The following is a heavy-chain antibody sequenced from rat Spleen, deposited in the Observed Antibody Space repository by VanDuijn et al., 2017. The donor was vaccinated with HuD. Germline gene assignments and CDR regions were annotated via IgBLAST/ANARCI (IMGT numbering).Heavy chain of an antibody. CDR3: TKALWVYCFDY. D-gene: IGHD1-7*01. V-gene: IGHV5S13*01. J-gene: IGHJ2*01. CDR1: GFPYSNLV. Sequence: EVQLVESGGGLVQPGRSLKLSCAASGFPYSNLVLAWVLQAPTKGLEWVASITSGGSNTYYRDSVKGRFTISRDNAENTLYLQMDSLRSEDTATYYCTKALWVYCFDYWGQGVMVTVSS. CDR2: ITSGGSNT.